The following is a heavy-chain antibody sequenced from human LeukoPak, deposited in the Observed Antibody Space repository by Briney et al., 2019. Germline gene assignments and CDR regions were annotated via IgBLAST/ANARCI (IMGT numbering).Heavy chain of an antibody. CDR2: ISGSGGST. V-gene: IGHV3-23*01. D-gene: IGHD3-10*01. CDR1: GFTFSSYA. Sequence: GGSLRLSCAASGFTFSSYAMSWVRQAPGKGLEWVSAISGSGGSTYYADSVKGRFTISRDNSKNTLYLQMNSLRAEDTAVYYCAKSIYGSGGLSYFDYWGQGTLVTVSS. CDR3: AKSIYGSGGLSYFDY. J-gene: IGHJ4*02.